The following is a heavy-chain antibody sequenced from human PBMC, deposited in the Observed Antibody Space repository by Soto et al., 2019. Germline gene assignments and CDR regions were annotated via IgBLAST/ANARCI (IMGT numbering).Heavy chain of an antibody. J-gene: IGHJ6*02. Sequence: ASVKVSCKASGGTFSSYGISWVRQAPGQGLEWMGWISAYNGNTNYAQKLQGRVTMTTDTSTSTAYMELRSLRSDDTAVYYCAREEYYDFWSGARYYYYGMDVWGQGTTVTVSS. CDR1: GGTFSSYG. CDR2: ISAYNGNT. D-gene: IGHD3-3*01. V-gene: IGHV1-18*04. CDR3: AREEYYDFWSGARYYYYGMDV.